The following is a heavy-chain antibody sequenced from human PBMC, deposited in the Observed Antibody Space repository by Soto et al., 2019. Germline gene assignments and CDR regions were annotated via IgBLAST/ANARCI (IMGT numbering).Heavy chain of an antibody. V-gene: IGHV3-15*07. D-gene: IGHD3-22*01. CDR3: TSGPYYNTGGLDS. J-gene: IGHJ4*02. Sequence: DVQVMEPGGGLVQPGGSLRLSCAASGFSFTDAWMNWVRQGPGKGLEWVGRSKTKAYGGTIAYAAPVKGRFIISRDDSKNTLSLQMNSLKPEDTAVYYCTSGPYYNTGGLDSWGQGTLVTVSS. CDR1: GFSFTDAW. CDR2: SKTKAYGGTI.